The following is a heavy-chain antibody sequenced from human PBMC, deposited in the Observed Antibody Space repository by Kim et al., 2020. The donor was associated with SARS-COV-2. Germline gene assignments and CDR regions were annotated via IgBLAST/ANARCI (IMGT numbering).Heavy chain of an antibody. D-gene: IGHD3-10*01. Sequence: GGSLRLSCAASGFTFSSYGMHWVRQAPGKGLEWVAVISYDGSNKYYADSVKGRFTISRDNSKNTLYLQMNSLRAEDTAVYYCAKDYYLTMVRGVINWLGYYYYGMDVWGQGTTVTVSS. V-gene: IGHV3-30*18. J-gene: IGHJ6*02. CDR1: GFTFSSYG. CDR2: ISYDGSNK. CDR3: AKDYYLTMVRGVINWLGYYYYGMDV.